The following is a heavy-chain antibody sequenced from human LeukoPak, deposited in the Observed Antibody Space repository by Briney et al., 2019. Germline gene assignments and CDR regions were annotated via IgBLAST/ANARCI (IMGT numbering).Heavy chain of an antibody. D-gene: IGHD3-22*01. CDR3: ARDGAYYDSSGYYYLIDY. CDR2: ISYDGSNK. J-gene: IGHJ4*02. Sequence: GGSLRLSCAASGFTFSSYGMHWVRQAPGKGLEWVAVISYDGSNKYYADSVKGRFTISRDNSKNTLYLQMNSLRAEDTAVYYCARDGAYYDSSGYYYLIDYWGQGTLVTVSS. V-gene: IGHV3-30*03. CDR1: GFTFSSYG.